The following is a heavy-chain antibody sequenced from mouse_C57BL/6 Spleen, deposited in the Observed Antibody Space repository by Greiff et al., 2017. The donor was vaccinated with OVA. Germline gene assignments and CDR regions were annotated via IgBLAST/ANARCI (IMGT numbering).Heavy chain of an antibody. CDR3: ARGGDGYYEIWFAY. J-gene: IGHJ3*01. CDR1: GYAFSSYW. Sequence: QVQLQQSGAELVKPGASVKISCKASGYAFSSYWMNWVKQRPGKGLEWIGQIYPGDGDTNYNGKFKGKATLTADKSSSTAYMQLRSLTSEDSAVYICARGGDGYYEIWFAYRGEETLVTVSA. D-gene: IGHD2-3*01. CDR2: IYPGDGDT. V-gene: IGHV1-80*01.